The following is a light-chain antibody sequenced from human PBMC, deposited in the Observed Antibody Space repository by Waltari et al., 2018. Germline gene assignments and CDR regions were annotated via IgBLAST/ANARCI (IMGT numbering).Light chain of an antibody. J-gene: IGLJ2*01. CDR2: SRS. Sequence: QSVLTQPPSASGTPGQRVTISCSGRNSNIGSNPVTWYQQLPGAAPKLLIYSRSQRPSGVPDRFSGSKSGTSASLAISGLQSEDEADYYCAAWDDSLNAYLFGGGTKLTVL. V-gene: IGLV1-44*01. CDR3: AAWDDSLNAYL. CDR1: NSNIGSNP.